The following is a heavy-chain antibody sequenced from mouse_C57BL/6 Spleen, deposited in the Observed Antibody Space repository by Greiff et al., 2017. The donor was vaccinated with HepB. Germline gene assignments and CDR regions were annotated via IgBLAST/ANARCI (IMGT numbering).Heavy chain of an antibody. D-gene: IGHD2-1*01. CDR2: IWRGGST. J-gene: IGHJ3*01. Sequence: VQLQQSGPGLVQPSQSLSITCTVSGFSLTSYGVHWVRQSPGKGLEWLGVIWRGGSTDYNAAFMSRLSITKDNSKSQVFFKMNSLQADDTAIYYCAKHYGNYSAWFAYWGQGTLVTVSA. CDR3: AKHYGNYSAWFAY. CDR1: GFSLTSYG. V-gene: IGHV2-5*01.